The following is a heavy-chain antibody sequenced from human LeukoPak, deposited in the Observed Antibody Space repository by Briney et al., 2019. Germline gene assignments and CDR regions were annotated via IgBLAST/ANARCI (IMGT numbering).Heavy chain of an antibody. CDR2: IYPGDSET. D-gene: IGHD4-23*01. CDR1: GYSFTTYS. CDR3: ARQEYGGIDY. V-gene: IGHV5-51*01. J-gene: IGHJ4*02. Sequence: GESLKISCKGSGYSFTTYSIAWVRQMPGKGLEWMGIIYPGDSETRCGPSFQGQVTISADKSISTAYLQWSSLKASDTAMYYCARQEYGGIDYWGQGTLVTVSS.